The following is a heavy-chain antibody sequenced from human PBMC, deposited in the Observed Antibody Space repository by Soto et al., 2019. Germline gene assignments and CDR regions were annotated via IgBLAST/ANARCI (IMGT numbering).Heavy chain of an antibody. V-gene: IGHV4-4*02. J-gene: IGHJ4*02. CDR3: TREGLAVAGIEF. CDR1: GASINDSYW. Sequence: QVQLQESGPGLVKPSGTLSLTCAVSGASINDSYWWSWVRQTPGKGLEWIGEIYHSGSTNYHPSLKSRVTMSVDKSKNHFSLKLSFVTAADTGFYYCTREGLAVAGIEFWGPGILVTVSS. CDR2: IYHSGST. D-gene: IGHD6-13*01.